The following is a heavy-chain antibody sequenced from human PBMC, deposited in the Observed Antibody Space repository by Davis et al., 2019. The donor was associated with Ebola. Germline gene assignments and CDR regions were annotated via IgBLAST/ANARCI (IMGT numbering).Heavy chain of an antibody. D-gene: IGHD6-19*01. Sequence: GESLKISCSASGFTFSSYAMHWVRQAPGKGLEYVSAISSNGGSTYYADSVKGRFTISRDNSKNTLYLQMSSLRAEDTAVYYCVKDREWLVLSAFDYWGQGTLVTVSS. CDR3: VKDREWLVLSAFDY. CDR1: GFTFSSYA. CDR2: ISSNGGST. J-gene: IGHJ4*02. V-gene: IGHV3-64D*06.